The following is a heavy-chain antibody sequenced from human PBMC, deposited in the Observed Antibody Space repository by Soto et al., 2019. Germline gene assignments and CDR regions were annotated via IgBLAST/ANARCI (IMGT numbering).Heavy chain of an antibody. CDR2: ISYDGSHK. CDR3: AKDGAPRYCGRSSCRPAGAY. Sequence: QVQLVESGGGVVQPGRSLRLSCAGSGFTFSNYGLHWVRQAPGKGLEWVAVISYDGSHKYYAESVKGRFSISRDNSYNTLYLQMDRLRAEDTSVYYCAKDGAPRYCGRSSCRPAGAYLGQGTLVTVSS. J-gene: IGHJ4*02. D-gene: IGHD2-15*01. V-gene: IGHV3-30*18. CDR1: GFTFSNYG.